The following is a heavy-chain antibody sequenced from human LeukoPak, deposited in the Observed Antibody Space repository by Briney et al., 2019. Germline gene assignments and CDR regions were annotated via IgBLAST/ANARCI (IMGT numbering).Heavy chain of an antibody. CDR1: GDTFSRYA. CDR2: IIPVLSTA. V-gene: IGHV1-69*13. Sequence: SVKVSCKASGDTFSRYAISWVRQAPGQGLVWMGGIIPVLSTANYAQKFQDRVTITADESTSTTYMELSSLKSEDTAVYYCATTGGDIYYYYMDVWGKGTTVTISS. J-gene: IGHJ6*03. CDR3: ATTGGDIYYYYMDV. D-gene: IGHD3-16*01.